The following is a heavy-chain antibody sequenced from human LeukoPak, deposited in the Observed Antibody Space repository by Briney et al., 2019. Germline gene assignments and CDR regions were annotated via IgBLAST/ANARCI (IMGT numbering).Heavy chain of an antibody. D-gene: IGHD6-13*01. Sequence: SETLSLTCTVSGGSISISSYYWGWIRQPPGKGLEWIGSIYYSGSTYYNPSLKSRVTISVDTSKNQFSLKLSSVTAADTAVYYCARHAAGYSSSWYYYFDYWGQGTLVTVSS. CDR1: GGSISISSYY. CDR2: IYYSGST. V-gene: IGHV4-39*01. CDR3: ARHAAGYSSSWYYYFDY. J-gene: IGHJ4*02.